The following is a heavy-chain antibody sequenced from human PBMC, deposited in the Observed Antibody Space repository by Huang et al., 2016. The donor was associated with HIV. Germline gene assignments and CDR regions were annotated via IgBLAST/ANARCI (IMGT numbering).Heavy chain of an antibody. D-gene: IGHD5-12*01. CDR1: SFTVSNYA. J-gene: IGHJ6*03. CDR2: ISYEGNKK. Sequence: QVQLVESGGGVVQPGRSLRLSCAASSFTVSNYAMHWVRQAPGKRLEWVAGISYEGNKKYYADSVKGRFTISRDNSKNTLYLQMNSLRAEDTAVYYCARDLWLRDLYYYYDMDVWGKGTTVTVSS. V-gene: IGHV3-30-3*01. CDR3: ARDLWLRDLYYYYDMDV.